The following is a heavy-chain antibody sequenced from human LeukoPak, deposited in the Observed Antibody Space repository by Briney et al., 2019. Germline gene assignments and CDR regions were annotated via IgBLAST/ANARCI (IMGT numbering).Heavy chain of an antibody. CDR1: GGSISSGSYY. CDR3: ARANLYSLSYMDV. J-gene: IGHJ6*03. D-gene: IGHD2-21*01. Sequence: PSQTLSLTCTVSGGSISSGSYYWSWIRQPAGKGLEWIGRIYTSGSTNYNPSLKSRVTISVDTSKNQFSLKLSSVTAADTAVYYCARANLYSLSYMDVGQRDHGHRLL. V-gene: IGHV4-61*02. CDR2: IYTSGST.